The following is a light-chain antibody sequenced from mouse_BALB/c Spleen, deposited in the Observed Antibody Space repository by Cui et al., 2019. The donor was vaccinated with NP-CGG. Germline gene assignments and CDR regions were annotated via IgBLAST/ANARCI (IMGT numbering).Light chain of an antibody. CDR3: ALWYSNHWV. J-gene: IGLJ1*01. CDR2: GTN. V-gene: IGLV1*01. Sequence: VVTQASELTTSPGETVTLTCRSSTGAVTTSNYANWVQEKPDHLFTGLIGGTNNRAPGVPARFSGSLIGDKAALTITGAQTEDEAIYFCALWYSNHWVFGGGTKLTVL. CDR1: TGAVTTSNY.